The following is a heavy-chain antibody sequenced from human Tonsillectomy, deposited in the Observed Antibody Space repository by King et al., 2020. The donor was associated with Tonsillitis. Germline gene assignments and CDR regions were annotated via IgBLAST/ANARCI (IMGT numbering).Heavy chain of an antibody. Sequence: VQLQESGPGLLKPSETLSLTCTVSGGSINNYYWSWIRQPPGKGLEWIGNVFNIGTTTYNPSLKGRLTISEDTSKNQLSLRLASVTAADTAVYYCARTMAGFDYWGPGTLVTVSS. CDR1: GGSINNYY. CDR2: VFNIGTT. V-gene: IGHV4-59*01. J-gene: IGHJ4*02. CDR3: ARTMAGFDY. D-gene: IGHD4/OR15-4a*01.